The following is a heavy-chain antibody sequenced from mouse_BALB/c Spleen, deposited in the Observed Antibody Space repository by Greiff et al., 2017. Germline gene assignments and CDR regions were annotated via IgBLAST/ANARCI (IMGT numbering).Heavy chain of an antibody. D-gene: IGHD1-1*01. J-gene: IGHJ1*01. CDR1: EYEFPSHD. V-gene: IGHV5-2*03. Sequence: EVKLVESGGGLVQPGESLKLSCESNEYEFPSHDMSWVRKTPEKRLELVAAINSDGGSTYYPDSVKGRFTISRDNAKNTLYLQMSSLKSEDTAMYYCARYGSSYWYFDVWGAGTTVTVSS. CDR2: INSDGGST. CDR3: ARYGSSYWYFDV.